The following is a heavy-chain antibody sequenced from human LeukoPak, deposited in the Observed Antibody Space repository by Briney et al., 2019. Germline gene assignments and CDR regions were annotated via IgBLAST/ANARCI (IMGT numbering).Heavy chain of an antibody. CDR1: GFTFNNYA. Sequence: GGSLRLSCAASGFTFNNYAMSWVRQAPGKGLEWVSDISGSGGNTYYAASVKGRFTISRDNSKNTLYVQMNGLRGEDTAIYYCARDPRGPTGYDSSGRDTFDYWGQGTLVTVSS. D-gene: IGHD3-22*01. J-gene: IGHJ4*02. CDR2: ISGSGGNT. CDR3: ARDPRGPTGYDSSGRDTFDY. V-gene: IGHV3-23*01.